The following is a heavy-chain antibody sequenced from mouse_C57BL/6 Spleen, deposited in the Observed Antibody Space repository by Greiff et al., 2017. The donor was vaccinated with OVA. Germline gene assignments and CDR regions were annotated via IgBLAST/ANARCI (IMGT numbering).Heavy chain of an antibody. CDR2: IHPNSGST. CDR3: AKGITTVVATGWYFDV. D-gene: IGHD1-1*01. CDR1: GYTFTSYW. J-gene: IGHJ1*03. Sequence: QVQLQQPGAELVKPGASVKLSCKASGYTFTSYWMHWVKQRPGQGLEWIGMIHPNSGSTNYNEKVKSKATLTVDKSSSTAYMQLSSLTSEDSAVYYCAKGITTVVATGWYFDVWGTGTTVTVSS. V-gene: IGHV1-64*01.